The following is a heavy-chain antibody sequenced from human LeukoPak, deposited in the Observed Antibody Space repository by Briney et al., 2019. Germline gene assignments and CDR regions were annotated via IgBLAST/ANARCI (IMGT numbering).Heavy chain of an antibody. J-gene: IGHJ5*02. Sequence: SQTLSLTCTVSGGSIRSGDYYWSWIRQPPGKGLEWIGYIYYSGSTYYNPSLKSRVTISVDTSKNQFSLKLSSVTAADTAVYYCARDVNYGSGSQSRFDPWGQGTLVTVSS. CDR2: IYYSGST. CDR1: GGSIRSGDYY. V-gene: IGHV4-30-4*01. CDR3: ARDVNYGSGSQSRFDP. D-gene: IGHD3-10*01.